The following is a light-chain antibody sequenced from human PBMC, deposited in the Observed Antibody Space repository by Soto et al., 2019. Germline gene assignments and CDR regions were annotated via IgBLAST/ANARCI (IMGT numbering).Light chain of an antibody. J-gene: IGKJ1*01. V-gene: IGKV3D-20*02. CDR2: GAS. CDR3: QQRSNWPPT. CDR1: QSVSSSY. Sequence: EIVLTQSPGTLSLSPGERATLSCRASQSVSSSYLAWYQQKPGQAPRLLIYGASSRATGIPDRFSGSGSGTDFTLTISSLEPEDFAVYYCQQRSNWPPTFGQGTTVDIK.